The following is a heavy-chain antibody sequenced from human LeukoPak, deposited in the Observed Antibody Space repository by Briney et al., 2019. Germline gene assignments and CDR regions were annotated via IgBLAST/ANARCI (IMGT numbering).Heavy chain of an antibody. J-gene: IGHJ4*02. Sequence: GGSLRLSCAASGFTFSSYGMQWVRQAPGKGLEWVAVISHDGTVQHYADSVKGRFTISRDNSDNTLYLQMNSLRAEDTAVYYCARGRGLRSYWGQGTLVTVSS. CDR2: ISHDGTVQ. CDR3: ARGRGLRSY. CDR1: GFTFSSYG. D-gene: IGHD4-17*01. V-gene: IGHV3-30*03.